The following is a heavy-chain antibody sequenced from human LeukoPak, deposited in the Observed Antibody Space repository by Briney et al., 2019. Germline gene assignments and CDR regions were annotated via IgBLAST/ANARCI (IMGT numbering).Heavy chain of an antibody. CDR3: ARNWFDS. CDR2: IWYDGSNK. Sequence: GRSLRLSCAASGFTFSSYGMHWVRQAPGKGLEWVAVIWYDGSNKYYADSVKGRFTISRDKSKNTVYLQMNSLRFEDTAMYYCARNWFDSWGQGTLVTVSS. CDR1: GFTFSSYG. V-gene: IGHV3-33*01. J-gene: IGHJ5*01.